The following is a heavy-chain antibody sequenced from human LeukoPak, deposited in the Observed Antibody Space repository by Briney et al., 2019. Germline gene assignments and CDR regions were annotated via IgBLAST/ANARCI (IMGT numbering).Heavy chain of an antibody. CDR3: AKVLNYDFWSGYYTSQAFDI. CDR2: ISGSGGST. CDR1: GFTFSSYA. J-gene: IGHJ3*02. V-gene: IGHV3-23*01. Sequence: GGSLRFSCAASGFTFSSYAMSWVRQTPGKGLEWVSAISGSGGSTYYADSVKGRFTISRDNSKNTLYLQMNSLRAEDTAVYYCAKVLNYDFWSGYYTSQAFDIWGQGTMVTVSS. D-gene: IGHD3-3*01.